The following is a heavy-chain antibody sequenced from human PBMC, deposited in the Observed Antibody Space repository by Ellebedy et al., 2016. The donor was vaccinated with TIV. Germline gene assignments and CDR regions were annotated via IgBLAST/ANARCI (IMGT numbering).Heavy chain of an antibody. CDR3: ASGDYDFWSGSPFDY. Sequence: SETLSLXXTVSGGSISSYYWSWIRQPPGKGLEWIGYIYYSGSTNYNPSLKSRVTISVDTSKNQFSLKLSSVTAADTAVYYCASGDYDFWSGSPFDYWGQGTLVTVSS. CDR2: IYYSGST. J-gene: IGHJ4*02. CDR1: GGSISSYY. V-gene: IGHV4-59*08. D-gene: IGHD3-3*01.